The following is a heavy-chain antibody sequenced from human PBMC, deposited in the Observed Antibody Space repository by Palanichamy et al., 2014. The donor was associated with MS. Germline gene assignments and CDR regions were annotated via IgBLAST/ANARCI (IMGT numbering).Heavy chain of an antibody. CDR3: AREFGERGNWYFDL. D-gene: IGHD3-10*01. V-gene: IGHV4-30-4*01. CDR2: IYYSGST. CDR1: GGSISSDDYY. Sequence: VQLQESGPGLVKPSQTLSLTCTVSGGSISSDDYYWSWIRQPPRKGLEWIGYIYYSGSTYYNPSLKSRVTISVDTSKNQFSLKLSSVTAADTAVYYCAREFGERGNWYFDLWGRGTLVTVSS. J-gene: IGHJ2*01.